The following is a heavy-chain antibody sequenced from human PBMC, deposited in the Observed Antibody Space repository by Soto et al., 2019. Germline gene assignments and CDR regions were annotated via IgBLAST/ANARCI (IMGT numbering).Heavy chain of an antibody. Sequence: SVKVSCKASGGTFSSYAISWVRQAPGQGLERMRGIIPIFGTANYAQKFQGRVTITADESTSTAYMELSSLRSEDTAVYYCARAIHPFDFWTRLHYYYYGMDVWGQGTTVTVSS. D-gene: IGHD3-3*01. CDR3: ARAIHPFDFWTRLHYYYYGMDV. J-gene: IGHJ6*02. CDR2: IIPIFGTA. CDR1: GGTFSSYA. V-gene: IGHV1-69*13.